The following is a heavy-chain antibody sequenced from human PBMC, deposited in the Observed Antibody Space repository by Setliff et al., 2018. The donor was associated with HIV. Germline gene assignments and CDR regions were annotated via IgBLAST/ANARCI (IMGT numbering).Heavy chain of an antibody. CDR3: ARNKLSDAFDV. J-gene: IGHJ3*01. CDR1: GYTFSSYG. D-gene: IGHD1-1*01. CDR2: INSYDGNT. Sequence: ASVKVSCKASGYTFSSYGISWVRQAPGQGLEWMGWINSYDGNTNYEQKFQGRVTMTTDTSTTSAYLELRSLRPDDTAVYFCARNKLSDAFDVWGPGTMVNVS. V-gene: IGHV1-18*01.